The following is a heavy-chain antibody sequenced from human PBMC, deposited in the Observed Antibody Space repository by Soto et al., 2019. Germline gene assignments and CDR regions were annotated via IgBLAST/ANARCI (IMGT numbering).Heavy chain of an antibody. J-gene: IGHJ5*02. CDR3: ARDLGYCSSTCNWFDP. Sequence: GGSLRLSCAASGFTFSSYSMNWVRQAPGKGLEWVSSISSSSSYIYYADSVKGRFTISRDNAKNSLYLQMNSLRAEDTAVYYCARDLGYCSSTCNWFDPWGQGTLVTAPQ. V-gene: IGHV3-21*01. CDR1: GFTFSSYS. CDR2: ISSSSSYI. D-gene: IGHD2-2*01.